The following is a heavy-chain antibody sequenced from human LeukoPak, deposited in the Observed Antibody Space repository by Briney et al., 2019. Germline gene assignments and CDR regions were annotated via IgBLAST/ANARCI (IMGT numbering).Heavy chain of an antibody. V-gene: IGHV3-74*03. Sequence: GGSLRHSCAASGFTFSSYWMHWVRQAPGEGPLWVSRIDGDGSSTKYADSVKGRFTISRDNAKNTLYLQMNSLRVDDTAVYYCATDPGGQWLVLEYFLDWSQGTLVSVSS. J-gene: IGHJ1*01. CDR3: ATDPGGQWLVLEYFLD. D-gene: IGHD6-19*01. CDR1: GFTFSSYW. CDR2: IDGDGSST.